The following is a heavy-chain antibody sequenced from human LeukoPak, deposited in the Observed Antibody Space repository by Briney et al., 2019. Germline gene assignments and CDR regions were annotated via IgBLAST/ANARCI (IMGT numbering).Heavy chain of an antibody. CDR2: INSDGRIT. J-gene: IGHJ5*02. Sequence: PGGSLRLSCAASGFTLSTYWMHWVRQAPGKGLVWVSRINSDGRITTYADSVKGRLTISRDNAENTLYLQMNSLRAEDTAVYYCARDVGGWFDPWGQGTLVTVSS. CDR3: ARDVGGWFDP. CDR1: GFTLSTYW. V-gene: IGHV3-74*01. D-gene: IGHD3-16*01.